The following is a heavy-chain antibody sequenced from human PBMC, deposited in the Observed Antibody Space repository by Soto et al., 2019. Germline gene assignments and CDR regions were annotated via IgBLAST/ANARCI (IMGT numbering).Heavy chain of an antibody. J-gene: IGHJ4*02. V-gene: IGHV3-30*03. Sequence: QVQLVESGGGVVQPGRSLRLSCAASGFTFSSYGMHWVRQAPGKGLEWVAVISYDGSNKYYADSVKGRFTISRDNSKNTQYLQMNSLRAEDTAVYYCTVGGVIFWGQGTLVTVSS. CDR3: TVGGVIF. CDR2: ISYDGSNK. CDR1: GFTFSSYG. D-gene: IGHD3-16*02.